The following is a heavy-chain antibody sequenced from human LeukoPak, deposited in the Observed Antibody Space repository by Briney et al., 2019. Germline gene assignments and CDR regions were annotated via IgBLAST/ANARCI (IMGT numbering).Heavy chain of an antibody. Sequence: GGSLRLSCAASGFTFSTFAMHWVRQSPGKGLEWVSSITGSGPYMLYADSVRHRFTISRDNTKNLLYLEMNSLRAEDTAMYFCVRDVGAVRGEVYFDYWGQGTLVTVSS. CDR2: ITGSGPYM. V-gene: IGHV3-21*06. J-gene: IGHJ4*02. CDR1: GFTFSTFA. CDR3: VRDVGAVRGEVYFDY. D-gene: IGHD3-10*01.